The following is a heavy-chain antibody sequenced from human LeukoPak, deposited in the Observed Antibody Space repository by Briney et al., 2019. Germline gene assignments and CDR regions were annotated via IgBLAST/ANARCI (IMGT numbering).Heavy chain of an antibody. V-gene: IGHV1-69*01. CDR1: GGTFSSYA. CDR3: ARSHYDSSGYYSRGAAFDI. CDR2: IIPIFGTA. Sequence: GSSVKVSCKASGGTFSSYAINWVRQAPGQGLEWMGGIIPIFGTANYAQKFQGRVTITADESTSTAYMELSSLRSEDTAVYYCARSHYDSSGYYSRGAAFDIWGQGTMVTVSS. J-gene: IGHJ3*02. D-gene: IGHD3-22*01.